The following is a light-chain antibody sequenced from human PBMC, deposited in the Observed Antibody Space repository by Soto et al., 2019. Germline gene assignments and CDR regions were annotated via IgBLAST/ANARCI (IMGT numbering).Light chain of an antibody. Sequence: QSVLTQPPSASGSPGESVTISCTGSGSDVGFYNYVSWYQQHPGKVPKLIIYEVTKRPSGVPDRFSGSKSGNTASLTVSGLQAEDEADYYCSSYAGTNNHHAFGTGNKLTVL. V-gene: IGLV2-8*01. J-gene: IGLJ1*01. CDR3: SSYAGTNNHHA. CDR1: GSDVGFYNY. CDR2: EVT.